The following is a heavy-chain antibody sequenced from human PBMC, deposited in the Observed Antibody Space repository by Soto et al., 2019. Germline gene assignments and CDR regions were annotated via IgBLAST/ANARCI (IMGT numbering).Heavy chain of an antibody. Sequence: GVSLRLSCAASGFTFNTYAMSWVRQAPGKGLEWVSTIRGSGGSPHYAASVKGRFTISRDNSKNTLYLHMHSLRVDDTAVYYCENHAVVVVAAGASCDTWGQGTQGTVSA. CDR1: GFTFNTYA. V-gene: IGHV3-23*01. D-gene: IGHD2-15*01. CDR3: ENHAVVVVAAGASCDT. J-gene: IGHJ5*02. CDR2: IRGSGGSP.